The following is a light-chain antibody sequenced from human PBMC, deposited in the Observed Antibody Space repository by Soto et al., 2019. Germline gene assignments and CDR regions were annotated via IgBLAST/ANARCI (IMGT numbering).Light chain of an antibody. CDR1: QGISNS. CDR2: GAS. Sequence: MTQSPSSLSASVGDTVTITCRASQGISNSLAWYQQKPGQAPRLLIYGASTRATGVPARFSGSGSGTEFTLTISSLQSEDFAVYYCQQYNDWWTFGQGTKVEIK. CDR3: QQYNDWWT. J-gene: IGKJ1*01. V-gene: IGKV3-15*01.